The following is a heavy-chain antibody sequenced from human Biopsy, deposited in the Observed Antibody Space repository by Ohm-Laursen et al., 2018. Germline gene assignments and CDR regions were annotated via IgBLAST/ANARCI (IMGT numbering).Heavy chain of an antibody. D-gene: IGHD6-25*01. CDR2: IYSGDST. CDR3: ARATYSSGHKIDS. V-gene: IGHV3-53*01. CDR1: GFSVSSYD. Sequence: SLRLSCAAPGFSVSSYDMNWVRQAPGKGLERISVIYSGDSTYYADSVKGRFTISRDESKNTLYLQMNRLRAEDTAAYHCARATYSSGHKIDSWGQGTLVTVSS. J-gene: IGHJ4*02.